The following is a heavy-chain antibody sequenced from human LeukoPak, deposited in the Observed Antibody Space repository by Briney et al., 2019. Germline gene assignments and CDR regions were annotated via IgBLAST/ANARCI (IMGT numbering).Heavy chain of an antibody. CDR1: GGSISSYY. J-gene: IGHJ3*02. V-gene: IGHV4-59*01. D-gene: IGHD6-13*01. CDR3: ARFIAAAGNDAFDI. CDR2: IYYSGST. Sequence: SETLSLTCTVSGGSISSYYWSWIRQPPGKGLEWIGYIYYSGSTNYNPSLKSRVTISVDTSKNQYSLKLSSVTAADTAVYYCARFIAAAGNDAFDIWGQGTMVTVSS.